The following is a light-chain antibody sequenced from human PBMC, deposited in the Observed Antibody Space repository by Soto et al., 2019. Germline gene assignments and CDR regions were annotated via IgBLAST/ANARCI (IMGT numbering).Light chain of an antibody. CDR2: YDD. CDR3: AAWDDSLSGLV. J-gene: IGLJ2*01. V-gene: IGLV1-36*01. CDR1: SSNIGNNA. Sequence: QSVLTQPPSVSEAPRQRVTISCSGSSSNIGNNAVNWYQQLSGKAPKLLIYYDDLLPSGVSDRFSGSKSGTSASLAISGLQSEDEADYYCAAWDDSLSGLVFGGGTKLTVL.